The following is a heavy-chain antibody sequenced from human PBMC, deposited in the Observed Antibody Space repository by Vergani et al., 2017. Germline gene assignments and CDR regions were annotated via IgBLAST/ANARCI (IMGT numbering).Heavy chain of an antibody. D-gene: IGHD6-13*01. V-gene: IGHV3-30-3*01. CDR2: ITSDGSNK. J-gene: IGHJ3*02. CDR3: AREGARAAAGTGAFDI. Sequence: QVQLVESGGGVVQPGRSLRLSCAASGFTFSSYAMHWVRQAPGKGLEWVAVITSDGSNKYYADSVKGRFTISRDNSTNTLYLQMNSLRAEDTAVYYCAREGARAAAGTGAFDIWGQGTMVTVSS. CDR1: GFTFSSYA.